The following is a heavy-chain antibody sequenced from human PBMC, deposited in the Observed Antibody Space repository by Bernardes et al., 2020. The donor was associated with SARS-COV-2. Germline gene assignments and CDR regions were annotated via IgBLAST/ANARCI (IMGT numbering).Heavy chain of an antibody. J-gene: IGHJ4*02. D-gene: IGHD1-1*01. CDR2: IKADGSES. CDR3: AGASSFWNYFTY. CDR1: GFTTGNYW. Sequence: GGSLRLSCAVSGFTTGNYWVNWVRQPPGKGLEWVANIKADGSESFYVDSLRGRFTISRDNTENSFYLEMDSLRAEDTAVYYCAGASSFWNYFTYWGQGNLVTVSS. V-gene: IGHV3-7*01.